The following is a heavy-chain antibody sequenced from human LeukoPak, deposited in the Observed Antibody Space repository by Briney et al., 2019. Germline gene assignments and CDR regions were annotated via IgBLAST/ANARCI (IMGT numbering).Heavy chain of an antibody. CDR2: IVVGSGNT. Sequence: GASVKVSCKASGFTFTSSAMQWVRQARGQRLEWIGWIVVGSGNTNYAQKFQERVTITRDMSTSTAYMELSSLRSEDTAVYYCAALGYCSSTSCPEIDYWGQGTLVTVSS. J-gene: IGHJ4*02. V-gene: IGHV1-58*02. CDR1: GFTFTSSA. CDR3: AALGYCSSTSCPEIDY. D-gene: IGHD2-2*01.